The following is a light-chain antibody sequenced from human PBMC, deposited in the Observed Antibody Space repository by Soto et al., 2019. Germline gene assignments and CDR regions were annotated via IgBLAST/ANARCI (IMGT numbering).Light chain of an antibody. CDR2: GAS. CDR3: QQSYSAPALT. Sequence: DIQMTQSPSSLSASVGDRVTISCRASQSIGIYLNWYQQKPGKAPNLLIFGASSLIGGVPSRFSGAGSGTDFTLTISSLQPEDSATYYCQQSYSAPALTFGGGTKVVIK. V-gene: IGKV1-39*01. CDR1: QSIGIY. J-gene: IGKJ4*01.